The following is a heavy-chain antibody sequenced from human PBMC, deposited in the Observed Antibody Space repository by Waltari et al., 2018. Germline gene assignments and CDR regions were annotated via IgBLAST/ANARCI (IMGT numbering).Heavy chain of an antibody. V-gene: IGHV3-48*01. J-gene: IGHJ4*02. CDR2: INSRSTTL. D-gene: IGHD6-19*01. CDR1: GFILRDYN. CDR3: ARGRDNSGWHELTDFDY. Sequence: EVQLVESGGGVVQTGGSLRLSCQVSGFILRDYNMHWVRQAPGKGLEWVAHINSRSTTLYYVDSVKGRFTSSRDNARNSLFLQMNSLRVDDTAVYYCARGRDNSGWHELTDFDYWGQGALVIVSS.